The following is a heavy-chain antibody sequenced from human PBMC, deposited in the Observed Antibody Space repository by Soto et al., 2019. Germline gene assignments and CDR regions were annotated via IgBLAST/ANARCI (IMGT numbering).Heavy chain of an antibody. CDR2: IYYSGTT. V-gene: IGHV4-39*01. CDR3: ARPGTSMAHFDY. CDR1: GGSISSSSYY. J-gene: IGHJ4*02. Sequence: QLQLQESGPGLVKTSETLSLTCTVSGGSISSSSYYWGWIRQSPGKGLEWIGSIYYSGTTYYNPSLKSRVTISVDTSKNQFSLKLSSVTAADSAVYYCARPGTSMAHFDYWGQGTLVTVSS. D-gene: IGHD5-18*01.